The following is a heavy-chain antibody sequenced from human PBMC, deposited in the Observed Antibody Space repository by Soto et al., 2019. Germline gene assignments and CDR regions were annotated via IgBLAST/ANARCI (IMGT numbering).Heavy chain of an antibody. CDR3: AKELAVTPTVYYYYGMDV. CDR1: GFTFSSYA. J-gene: IGHJ6*02. V-gene: IGHV3-23*01. Sequence: GGSLRLSCAASGFTFSSYAMSWVRQAPGKGLEWVSAISGSGGSTYYADSVKGRFTISRDNSKNTLYLQMNSLRAEDTAVCYCAKELAVTPTVYYYYGMDVWGQGTTVTVSS. CDR2: ISGSGGST. D-gene: IGHD4-17*01.